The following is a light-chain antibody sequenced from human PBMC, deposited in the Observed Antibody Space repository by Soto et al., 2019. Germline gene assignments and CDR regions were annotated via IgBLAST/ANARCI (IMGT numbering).Light chain of an antibody. Sequence: QSVLTQSPSASASLGASVKLTCTLSSGHSSYAIAWHQQQPEKGPRYLMKLNSDGSHSKGDGIPDRFSGSSSGAERYLTISSLQSEDEADYYCQTWVTGIWVFGGGTKLPVL. J-gene: IGLJ3*02. CDR3: QTWVTGIWV. CDR2: LNSDGSH. CDR1: SGHSSYA. V-gene: IGLV4-69*01.